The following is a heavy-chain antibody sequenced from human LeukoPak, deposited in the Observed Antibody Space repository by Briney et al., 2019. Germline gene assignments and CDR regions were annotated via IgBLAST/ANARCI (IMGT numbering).Heavy chain of an antibody. Sequence: PSETLSLTCTVSGGSISSYYWSWIRQPPGKGLEWIGYIYTSGSTNYNPSLKSRVTISVDTSKNQFSLKLRSVTAADTAVYYCARGGGSSYVYWGQGTLVTVSS. CDR2: IYTSGST. CDR3: ARGGGSSYVY. CDR1: GGSISSYY. D-gene: IGHD1-26*01. J-gene: IGHJ4*02. V-gene: IGHV4-4*09.